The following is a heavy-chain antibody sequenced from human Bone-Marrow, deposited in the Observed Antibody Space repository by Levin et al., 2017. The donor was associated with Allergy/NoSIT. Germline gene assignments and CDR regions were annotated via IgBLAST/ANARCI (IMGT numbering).Heavy chain of an antibody. Sequence: GESLKISCKVSGYTLSEFSMHWVRQAHGKGLEWMGVVDSEDGETIYAEKFQGRVTMTEDTSTDTAYMELSSLTSDDTALYYCATDYDYWGQGTLVTVSS. V-gene: IGHV1-24*01. CDR2: VDSEDGET. CDR3: ATDYDY. CDR1: GYTLSEFS. J-gene: IGHJ4*02.